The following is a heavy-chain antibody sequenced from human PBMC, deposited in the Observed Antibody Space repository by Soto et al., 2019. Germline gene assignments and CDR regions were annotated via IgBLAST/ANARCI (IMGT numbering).Heavy chain of an antibody. Sequence: ASETLSLTCTVSGGSVSSGSYYWSWIRQPPGKGLEWIGYIYYSGSTNYNPSLKSRVTISVDTSKNQFSLKLSSVTAADTAVYYCARACRLWFGELRHNWFDPWGQGTLVTVSS. V-gene: IGHV4-61*01. D-gene: IGHD3-10*01. J-gene: IGHJ5*02. CDR2: IYYSGST. CDR1: GGSVSSGSYY. CDR3: ARACRLWFGELRHNWFDP.